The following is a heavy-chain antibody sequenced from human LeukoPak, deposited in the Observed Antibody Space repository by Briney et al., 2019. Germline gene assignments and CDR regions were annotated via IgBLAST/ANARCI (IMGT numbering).Heavy chain of an antibody. CDR3: ARRRVAAAGIGYYYYYMDV. D-gene: IGHD6-13*01. Sequence: SETLSLTCAVYGGSFSGYYWSWIRQPPGKGLEWIGEINHSGSTNYNPSLKSRVTISVDTSKNQFSLKLSSVTAADTAVYYCARRRVAAAGIGYYYYYMDVWGKGTTVTVYS. CDR2: INHSGST. V-gene: IGHV4-34*01. J-gene: IGHJ6*03. CDR1: GGSFSGYY.